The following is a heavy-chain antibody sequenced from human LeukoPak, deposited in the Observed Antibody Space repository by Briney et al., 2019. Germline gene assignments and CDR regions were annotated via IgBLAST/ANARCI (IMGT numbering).Heavy chain of an antibody. CDR2: IIPIFGSS. CDR1: GGTFNNYA. V-gene: IGHV1-69*06. CDR3: ARDGVIRYYYGSGRTNVNYYYYYMDV. Sequence: GASVKVSCKASGGTFNNYAINWVRQAPGQGLEWMGGIIPIFGSSNYAQKFQGRVTITADKSTSTAYMELSSLRSEDTAVYYCARDGVIRYYYGSGRTNVNYYYYYMDVWGKGTTVTVSS. J-gene: IGHJ6*03. D-gene: IGHD3-10*01.